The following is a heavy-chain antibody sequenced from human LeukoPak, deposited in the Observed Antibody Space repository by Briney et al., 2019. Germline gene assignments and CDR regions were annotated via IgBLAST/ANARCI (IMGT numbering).Heavy chain of an antibody. CDR2: INHSGST. V-gene: IGHV4-34*01. D-gene: IGHD2-15*01. CDR1: GGSFSGYY. Sequence: SETLSLTCAVYGGSFSGYYWSWIRQPPGKGLEWIGEINHSGSTNYNPSLKSRVTISVDTSKNQFSLKLSSVTAADTAVYYCAWVPWWLYGMDVWGQGTTVTVSS. CDR3: AWVPWWLYGMDV. J-gene: IGHJ6*02.